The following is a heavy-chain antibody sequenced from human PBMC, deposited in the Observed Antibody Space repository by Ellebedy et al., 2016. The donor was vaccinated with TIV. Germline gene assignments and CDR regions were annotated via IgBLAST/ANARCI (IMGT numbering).Heavy chain of an antibody. CDR1: EFTLTNYW. V-gene: IGHV3-7*01. CDR2: INEDGTKK. D-gene: IGHD3-22*01. J-gene: IGHJ4*02. CDR3: ARAYYYDSIAYYFDS. Sequence: GGSLRLSCTASEFTLTNYWMTWVRQAPGKGLEWVANINEDGTKKHYVDSVKGRFTISRDNAGNSLYLQMNSLGAEDTAVYYCARAYYYDSIAYYFDSWGQGTLVTVSS.